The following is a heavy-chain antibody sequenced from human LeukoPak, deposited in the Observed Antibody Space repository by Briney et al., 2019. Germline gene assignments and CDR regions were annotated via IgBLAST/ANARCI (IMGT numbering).Heavy chain of an antibody. CDR1: GFTFSSYS. CDR3: ARDEGIVGATVDY. V-gene: IGHV3-48*01. J-gene: IGHJ4*02. D-gene: IGHD1-26*01. Sequence: GGSLRLSCAASGFTFSSYSMNWVRQAPGKGLEWVSYISSSSSTIYYADSVKGRFTLSRDNAKNSLYLQMNSLRAEDTAVYYCARDEGIVGATVDYWGQGTLVTVSS. CDR2: ISSSSSTI.